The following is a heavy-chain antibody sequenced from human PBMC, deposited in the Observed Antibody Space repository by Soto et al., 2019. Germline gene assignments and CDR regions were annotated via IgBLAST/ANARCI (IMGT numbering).Heavy chain of an antibody. CDR3: ARVSTLSDYDQYYYYYYYMDV. V-gene: IGHV3-7*01. D-gene: IGHD5-12*01. CDR1: GFTFSSYW. Sequence: GGSLRLSCAASGFTFSSYWMSWVRQAPGKGLEWVANIKQDGSEKYYVDSVKGRFTISRDNAKNSLYLQMNSLRAEDTAVYYCARVSTLSDYDQYYYYYYYMDVWGKGTTVTVSS. J-gene: IGHJ6*03. CDR2: IKQDGSEK.